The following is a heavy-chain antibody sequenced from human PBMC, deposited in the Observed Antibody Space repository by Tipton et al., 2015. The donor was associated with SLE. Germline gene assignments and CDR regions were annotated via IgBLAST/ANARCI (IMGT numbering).Heavy chain of an antibody. J-gene: IGHJ5*02. D-gene: IGHD2-15*01. CDR3: ATQHCSGGICNYDPVNWFDP. CDR1: GDSITRFNQY. CDR2: LYHCGDT. V-gene: IGHV4-39*07. Sequence: TLSLTCTVSGDSITRFNQYWGWIRHPPGRRLEYLASLYHCGDTYYNPSLRSRPTISMHTSKNQFSLKLTSVTAADTAVYYCATQHCSGGICNYDPVNWFDPWGQGTLATVSS.